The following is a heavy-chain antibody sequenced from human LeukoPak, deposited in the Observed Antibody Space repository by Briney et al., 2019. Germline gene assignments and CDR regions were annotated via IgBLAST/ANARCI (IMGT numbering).Heavy chain of an antibody. CDR1: GFTFSSYA. CDR3: AREVVGYCSGGSCYSDYYYGMDV. D-gene: IGHD2-15*01. CDR2: ISYDGSNK. V-gene: IGHV3-30-3*01. J-gene: IGHJ6*02. Sequence: QPGRSLRLSCAASGFTFSSYAMHWVRQAPGKGLEWVAVISYDGSNKYYADSVKGRFTISRDNSKNTLYLQMNSLRAEDTAVYYCAREVVGYCSGGSCYSDYYYGMDVWGQGTTVTVSS.